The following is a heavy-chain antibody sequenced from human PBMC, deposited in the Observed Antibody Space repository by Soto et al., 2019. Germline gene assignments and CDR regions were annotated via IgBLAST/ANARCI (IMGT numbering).Heavy chain of an antibody. V-gene: IGHV6-1*01. CDR3: ARDLGAHYYGSGSYYTPYYYYGMDV. CDR1: GDSVSSNSAA. J-gene: IGHJ6*02. D-gene: IGHD3-10*01. Sequence: SQTLSLTCVISGDSVSSNSAAWNWIRQSPSRGLEWLGRTYYRSKWYNDYAVSVKSRITINPDTSKNQFSLQLNSVTPEDTAVYYCARDLGAHYYGSGSYYTPYYYYGMDVWGQGTTVTVSS. CDR2: TYYRSKWYN.